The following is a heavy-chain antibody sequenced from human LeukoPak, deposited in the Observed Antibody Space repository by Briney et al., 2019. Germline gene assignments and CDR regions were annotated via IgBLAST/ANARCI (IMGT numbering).Heavy chain of an antibody. Sequence: KLSCTGSGYSFTSYWIGWGRQMPGKGLELMGIIYPGDSDTRYSPPFQGQVTISADKSISTAYLQWSSLTDSDTAMYHCGGRNYDSSGYYFIDAFDIWGQGTMVTVSS. CDR2: IYPGDSDT. CDR1: GYSFTSYW. J-gene: IGHJ3*02. D-gene: IGHD3-22*01. CDR3: GGRNYDSSGYYFIDAFDI. V-gene: IGHV5-51*01.